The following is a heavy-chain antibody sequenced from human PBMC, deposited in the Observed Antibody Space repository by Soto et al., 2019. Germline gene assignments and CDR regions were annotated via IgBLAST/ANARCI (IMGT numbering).Heavy chain of an antibody. CDR2: IIPIFGTA. V-gene: IGHV1-69*01. CDR1: GGTFSSYA. D-gene: IGHD3-22*01. J-gene: IGHJ6*02. Sequence: QVQLVQSGAEVKKPGSSVNVSCKASGGTFSSYAISWVRQAPGQGLEWMGGIIPIFGTANYAQKFQGRVTITADESTSTAYMELSSLRSEDTAVYYCARVANYYDSSGYYRYYYYGMDVWGQGTTVTVSS. CDR3: ARVANYYDSSGYYRYYYYGMDV.